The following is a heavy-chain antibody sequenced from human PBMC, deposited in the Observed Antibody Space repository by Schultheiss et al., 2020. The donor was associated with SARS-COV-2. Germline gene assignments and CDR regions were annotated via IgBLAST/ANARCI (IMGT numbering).Heavy chain of an antibody. Sequence: GESLKISCAASGFTFSRYGMHWVRQAPGKGLEWVAVISYDGSNKYYADSVEGRFTMSRDNSKNTLYLQMNSLRAEDTAVYYCARVTVAAEIDYWGQGTLVTVSS. CDR3: ARVTVAAEIDY. D-gene: IGHD6-25*01. CDR1: GFTFSRYG. V-gene: IGHV3-30*03. J-gene: IGHJ4*02. CDR2: ISYDGSNK.